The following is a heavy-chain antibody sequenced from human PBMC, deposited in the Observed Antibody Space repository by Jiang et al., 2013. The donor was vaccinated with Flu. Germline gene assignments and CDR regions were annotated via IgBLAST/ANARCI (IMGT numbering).Heavy chain of an antibody. D-gene: IGHD6-13*01. J-gene: IGHJ5*02. CDR2: NPSGGST. CDR3: ARDRDWTSSGLGGWFDP. Sequence: NPSGGSTSYAQKFQGRVTMTRDTSTSTVYMELSSLRSEDTAVYYCARDRDWTSSGLGGWFDPWGQGTLVTVSS. V-gene: IGHV1-46*01.